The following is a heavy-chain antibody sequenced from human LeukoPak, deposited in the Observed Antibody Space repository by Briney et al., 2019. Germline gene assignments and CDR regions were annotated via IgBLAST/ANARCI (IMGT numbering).Heavy chain of an antibody. CDR2: ISYDGNNK. CDR1: GFTFSSYA. D-gene: IGHD6-19*01. CDR3: ARAGGVAGTAPFDF. V-gene: IGHV3-30-3*01. Sequence: PGGSLTLSCAASGFTFSSYAIHWVRQAPGKGLEWVAVISYDGNNKYYADSVKGRFTISRENYKNTLFLQMKSLRAEDTAVYYWARAGGVAGTAPFDFWGQGTLVTVSS. J-gene: IGHJ4*02.